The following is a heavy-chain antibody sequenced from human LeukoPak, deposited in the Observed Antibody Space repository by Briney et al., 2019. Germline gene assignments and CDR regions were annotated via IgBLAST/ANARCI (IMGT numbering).Heavy chain of an antibody. CDR2: IYSSGSTSYNPSYSSGST. J-gene: IGHJ4*02. CDR3: ARASGVSSYLLPI. CDR1: GGSVSSGRYY. V-gene: IGHV4-61*01. D-gene: IGHD2-8*01. Sequence: SETLSLTCTVSGGSVSSGRYYWSWIRQPPGKGLEWIGYIYSSGSTSYNPSYSSGSTNYNPSLKRRVTISIDTSKNQFSLRLNSVTAADTAVYYCARASGVSSYLLPIWGQGTLVTVSS.